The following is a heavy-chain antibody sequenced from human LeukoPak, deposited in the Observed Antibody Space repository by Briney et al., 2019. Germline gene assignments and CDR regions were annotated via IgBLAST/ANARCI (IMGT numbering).Heavy chain of an antibody. CDR3: ARRPIAAAAGWFDP. J-gene: IGHJ5*02. CDR1: GGSISSSNYY. V-gene: IGHV4-39*01. CDR2: IYYSGTT. Sequence: SETLCLTCTVSGGSISSSNYYWGWIRQPPGKGLEWIGSIYYSGTTYYNPSLKSRVTISVDTSKNQFSLKLSSVTATDTAVYYCARRPIAAAAGWFDPWGQGTLVTVSS. D-gene: IGHD6-13*01.